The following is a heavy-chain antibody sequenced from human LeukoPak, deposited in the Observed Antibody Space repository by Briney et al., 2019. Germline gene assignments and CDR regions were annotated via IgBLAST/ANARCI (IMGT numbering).Heavy chain of an antibody. CDR1: GGSISSSSYY. D-gene: IGHD6-13*01. J-gene: IGHJ4*02. Sequence: PSETLSLTCTVSGGSISSSSYYWGWIRQPPGKGLEWIGSIYYSGSTYYNPSLKSRVTISVDTSKNQFSLKLSSVTAADTAVYYCARGRGSSWYPYYFDYWGQGTLVTVSS. CDR3: ARGRGSSWYPYYFDY. CDR2: IYYSGST. V-gene: IGHV4-39*07.